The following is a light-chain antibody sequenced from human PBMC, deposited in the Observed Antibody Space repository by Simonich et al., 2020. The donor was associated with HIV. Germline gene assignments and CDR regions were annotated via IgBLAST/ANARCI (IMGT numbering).Light chain of an antibody. V-gene: IGKV4-1*01. J-gene: IGKJ2*02. CDR1: QSVLYSSNNKNY. Sequence: DIVMTQSPDSLAVSLGERATINCKSSQSVLYSSNNKNYLAWYQQKPGQPPKLLIYWASTRESGVPDRCSGRGSGTDFTLTISSLQAEDVAVYYCQQYYSTRRTFGQGTKLEIK. CDR2: WAS. CDR3: QQYYSTRRT.